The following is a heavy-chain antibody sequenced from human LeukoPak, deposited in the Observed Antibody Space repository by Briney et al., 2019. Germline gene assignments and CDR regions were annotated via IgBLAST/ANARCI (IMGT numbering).Heavy chain of an antibody. CDR3: ARGHRSSWFDAFDI. J-gene: IGHJ3*02. D-gene: IGHD6-13*01. V-gene: IGHV3-64*02. CDR1: GFTFSNYA. CDR2: INDNGDTT. Sequence: GGSLRLSCAASGFTFSNYAFHWVRQAPGKGLEYVSAINDNGDTTYYADSVKGRFTISRDISKNTLFLQVGSLRTEDMAVYYCARGHRSSWFDAFDIWGQGIMVTVSS.